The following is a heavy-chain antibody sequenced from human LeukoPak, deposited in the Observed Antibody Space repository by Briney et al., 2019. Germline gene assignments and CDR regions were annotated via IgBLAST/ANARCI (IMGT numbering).Heavy chain of an antibody. Sequence: SGTLSLTCTVSGGSISSSSYYWGWIRQPPGKGLEWIGSIYYSGSTYYNPSLKSRVTISVDASKNQFSLKLSSVTAADTAVYYCAIFARYGDYVDYWGQGTLVTVSS. CDR3: AIFARYGDYVDY. CDR2: IYYSGST. D-gene: IGHD4-17*01. CDR1: GGSISSSSYY. J-gene: IGHJ4*02. V-gene: IGHV4-39*01.